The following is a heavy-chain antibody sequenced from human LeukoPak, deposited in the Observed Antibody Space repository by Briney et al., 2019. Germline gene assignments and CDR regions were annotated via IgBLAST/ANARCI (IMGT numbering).Heavy chain of an antibody. D-gene: IGHD2-15*01. Sequence: SETLSLTCAVSGGSISTYYWHWIRRSPGQGWEWIGDIHYRETPNYNPSFTGRVPLSVDTSNNQFSLKANPVTAGDTAIYYCARAHRYRSGATYYLHYFDTWGQGTQVTVSS. CDR2: IHYRETP. CDR1: GGSISTYY. J-gene: IGHJ4*02. V-gene: IGHV4-59*01. CDR3: ARAHRYRSGATYYLHYFDT.